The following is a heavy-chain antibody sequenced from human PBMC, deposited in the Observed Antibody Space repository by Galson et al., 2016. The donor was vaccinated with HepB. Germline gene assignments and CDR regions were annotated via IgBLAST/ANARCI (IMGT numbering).Heavy chain of an antibody. CDR1: GFTVSTNY. V-gene: IGHV3-53*01. CDR3: ARSYDT. Sequence: SLRLSCAASGFTVSTNYMSWVRQAPGKGLEWVAVIYSGGTTYYADSVKGRFTISRDNARNTLYLQMNSLRVEDSALYYCARSYDTWGQGTLVTVSS. CDR2: IYSGGTT. D-gene: IGHD3-22*01. J-gene: IGHJ5*02.